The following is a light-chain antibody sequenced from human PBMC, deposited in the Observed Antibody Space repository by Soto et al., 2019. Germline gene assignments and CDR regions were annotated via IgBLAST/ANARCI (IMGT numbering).Light chain of an antibody. Sequence: QSALTQPRSVSGSPGQSVTISCTGTSSDVGGYKYVSWYQQHPGKAPKLIIYDVSKRPSGVPDRFSGSKSGNTASLTISGLQAEDEAEYYCYSYAGSYTNVFGTGTKLTVL. V-gene: IGLV2-11*01. J-gene: IGLJ1*01. CDR2: DVS. CDR1: SSDVGGYKY. CDR3: YSYAGSYTNV.